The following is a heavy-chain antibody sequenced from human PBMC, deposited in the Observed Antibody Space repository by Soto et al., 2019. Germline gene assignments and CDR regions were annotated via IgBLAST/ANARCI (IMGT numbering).Heavy chain of an antibody. J-gene: IGHJ4*02. CDR2: ICYSGST. CDR3: ARKKWVLLGYYFAY. D-gene: IGHD1-26*01. CDR1: GGSISSYY. V-gene: IGHV4-59*01. Sequence: QVQLQESGPGLVKPSETLSLTCTVSGGSISSYYWSWIRQPPGKGLEWIGYICYSGSTNYNPSLTRLVTNSGDTAKAQLSLKLRSVTAADPALYYWARKKWVLLGYYFAYWGQGTLVTVSS.